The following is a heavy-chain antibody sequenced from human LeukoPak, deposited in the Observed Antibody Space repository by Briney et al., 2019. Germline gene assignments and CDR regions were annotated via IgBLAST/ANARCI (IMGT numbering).Heavy chain of an antibody. J-gene: IGHJ5*02. D-gene: IGHD5-18*01. CDR1: VFTFSSYG. V-gene: IGHV3-30*02. CDR3: AKKPGGPYSYGYESGDP. Sequence: PGGSLRLSCAASVFTFSSYGMHWVRQAPGKGLEWVAFLRYDGSNKYYADSVKGRFTISRDNSKNTLYLQMNSLRAEDTAVYYCAKKPGGPYSYGYESGDPWGQGTLVTVSS. CDR2: LRYDGSNK.